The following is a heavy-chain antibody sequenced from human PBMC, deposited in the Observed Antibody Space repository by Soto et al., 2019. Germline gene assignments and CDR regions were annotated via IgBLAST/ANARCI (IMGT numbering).Heavy chain of an antibody. CDR2: ISGSGGST. CDR1: GFTFSSYA. V-gene: IGHV3-23*01. D-gene: IGHD7-27*01. CDR3: AKDDTGDGIDYFDY. J-gene: IGHJ4*02. Sequence: GGSLRLSCAASGFTFSSYAMSWVRQAPGKGLEWVSAISGSGGSTYYADSVKGWFAISRDNSKNTLYLQMNSLRAEDTALYYCAKDDTGDGIDYFDYWGQGTLVTVSS.